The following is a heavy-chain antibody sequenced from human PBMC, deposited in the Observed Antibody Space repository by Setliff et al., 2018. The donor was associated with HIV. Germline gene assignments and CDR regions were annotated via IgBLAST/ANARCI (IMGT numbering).Heavy chain of an antibody. CDR1: GYTFTSYS. CDR2: IIPIFSTT. V-gene: IGHV1-69*06. Sequence: SVKVSCKASGYTFTSYSVNWVRQAPGQGLEWMGGIIPIFSTTTYAQKSQGRVTISADRSTSTAYMELSSLRSEDTALYYCAREAYSYGYVLPATRFGYYFDSWGQGTLVTVSS. D-gene: IGHD5-18*01. CDR3: AREAYSYGYVLPATRFGYYFDS. J-gene: IGHJ4*02.